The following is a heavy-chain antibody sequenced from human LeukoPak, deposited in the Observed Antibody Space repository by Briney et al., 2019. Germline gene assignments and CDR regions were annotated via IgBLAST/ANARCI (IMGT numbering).Heavy chain of an antibody. CDR3: ARVGSMVRYGMDV. CDR1: GGSISTYY. Sequence: SETLSLTCTVSGGSISTYYWNWIRQPPGKGLEWIGYIHYSGTTNHNPSLKSRVTISVDTSKNQFSLTLSSVTAADTAVYYCARVGSMVRYGMDVWGQGTTVTVS. V-gene: IGHV4-59*12. J-gene: IGHJ6*02. D-gene: IGHD3-10*01. CDR2: IHYSGTT.